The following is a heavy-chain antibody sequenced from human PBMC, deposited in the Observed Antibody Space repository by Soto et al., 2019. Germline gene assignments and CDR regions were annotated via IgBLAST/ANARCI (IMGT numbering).Heavy chain of an antibody. CDR3: AGTLSKNTDYSPQAY. CDR2: ISNSGST. CDR1: DDSISSYS. J-gene: IGHJ4*02. D-gene: IGHD3-9*01. Sequence: QVQLQESGPRLVKPSETLSLTCTVSDDSISSYSWNWIRQPPGKGLEWIGSISNSGSTKYNPSLKSRVAISLDTSKSHFSLKLSSVTAADTAVYYCAGTLSKNTDYSPQAYWGQGTLVTVSS. V-gene: IGHV4-59*01.